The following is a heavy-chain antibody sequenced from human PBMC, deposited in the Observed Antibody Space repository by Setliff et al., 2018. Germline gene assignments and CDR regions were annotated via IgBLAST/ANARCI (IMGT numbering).Heavy chain of an antibody. CDR3: ARHRLVQGTYHFDY. CDR2: IYTSGST. V-gene: IGHV4-61*02. Sequence: PSETLSLTCTVSGGSVSSGSYYWSWIRQPAGKGLEWIGRIYTSGSTNYNPSLKSRVTISVDTTKNQFSLKLTSMTASDTAVYFCARHRLVQGTYHFDYWGQGSPVTVSS. J-gene: IGHJ4*02. D-gene: IGHD3-10*01. CDR1: GGSVSSGSYY.